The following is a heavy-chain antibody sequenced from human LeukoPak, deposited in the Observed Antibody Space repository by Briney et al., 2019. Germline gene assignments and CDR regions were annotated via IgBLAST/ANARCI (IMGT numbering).Heavy chain of an antibody. J-gene: IGHJ4*02. CDR3: VGGTGWIFDY. CDR1: GFTSSHYW. V-gene: IGHV3-7*02. Sequence: GGSLRLSCEASGFTSSHYWINWVRQAPGKGLEWVAIIKQDGSEIYYVDSEKGRFTISRDSVKNLFYLQMNRLRVEDTAVYYCVGGTGWIFDYWGQGALVTVSS. D-gene: IGHD1-1*01. CDR2: IKQDGSEI.